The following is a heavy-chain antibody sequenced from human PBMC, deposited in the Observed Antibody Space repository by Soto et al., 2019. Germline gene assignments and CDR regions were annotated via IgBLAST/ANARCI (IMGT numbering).Heavy chain of an antibody. CDR1: GGSISRYH. CDR3: ARDFGSWHDH. D-gene: IGHD6-13*01. CDR2: IFTSGT. V-gene: IGHV4-4*07. Sequence: SETLSLTCSVSGGSISRYHLTWIRQPAGKGLEWIGRIFTSGTKYNPSLESRVTMSVDTSKTQFSLNLSSVTAADTAMYYCARDFGSWHDHWGQGTLVTVSS. J-gene: IGHJ4*02.